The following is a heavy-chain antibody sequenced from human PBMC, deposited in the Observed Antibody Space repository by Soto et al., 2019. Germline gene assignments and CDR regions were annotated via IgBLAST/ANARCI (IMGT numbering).Heavy chain of an antibody. CDR1: GFIFSNYG. V-gene: IGHV3-48*01. CDR2: ISSSTSTM. CDR3: ATTVGSYYYYYMDV. D-gene: IGHD4-4*01. Sequence: GSLRLSCAASGFIFSNYGMNWVRQAPGKGLEWVSYISSSTSTMYYADSVKGRFTISRDNAKNSLYLQMNSLRAEDTAVYYCATTVGSYYYYYMDVWGKGTTVTVSS. J-gene: IGHJ6*03.